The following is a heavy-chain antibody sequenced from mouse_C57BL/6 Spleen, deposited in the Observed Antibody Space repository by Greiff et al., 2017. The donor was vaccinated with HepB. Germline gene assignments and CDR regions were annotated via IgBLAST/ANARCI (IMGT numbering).Heavy chain of an antibody. J-gene: IGHJ4*01. CDR1: GYTFTSYW. D-gene: IGHD1-1*01. Sequence: QVQLQQPGAELVMPGASVKLSCKASGYTFTSYWMHWVKQRPGQGLEWIGEIDPSDSYTNYNQKFKGKSTLTVDKSSSTAYMQLSSLTSEDSAVYYCARKGITTVWAMDYWGQGTSVTVSS. CDR2: IDPSDSYT. V-gene: IGHV1-69*01. CDR3: ARKGITTVWAMDY.